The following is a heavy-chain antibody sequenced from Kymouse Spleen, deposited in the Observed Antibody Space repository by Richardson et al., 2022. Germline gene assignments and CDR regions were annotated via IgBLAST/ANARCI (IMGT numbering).Heavy chain of an antibody. D-gene: IGHD3-3*01. Sequence: EVQLVESGGGLVQPGRSLRLSCAASGFTFDDYAMHWVRQAPGKGLEWVSGISWNSGSIGYADSVKGRFTISRDNAKNSLYLQMNSLRAEDTALYYCAKDIPTIFGVVYYYGMDVWGQGTTVTVSS. CDR2: ISWNSGSI. V-gene: IGHV3-9*01. CDR3: AKDIPTIFGVVYYYGMDV. CDR1: GFTFDDYA. J-gene: IGHJ6*02.